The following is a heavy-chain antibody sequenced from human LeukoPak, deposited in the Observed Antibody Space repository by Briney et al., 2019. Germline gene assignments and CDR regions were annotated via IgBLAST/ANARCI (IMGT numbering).Heavy chain of an antibody. J-gene: IGHJ4*02. V-gene: IGHV3-23*01. CDR3: AKVQFNWGPIDY. CDR1: GFTFSNFA. Sequence: PGGSLRLSRAASGFTFSNFAIRWVRQVPGKGLEWVPSIDGSGDKTHYPDSVRGRFTVSRDNSKNTLYLQMNSLRVEDTATYFCAKVQFNWGPIDYWGQGTPVIVSS. CDR2: IDGSGDKT. D-gene: IGHD7-27*01.